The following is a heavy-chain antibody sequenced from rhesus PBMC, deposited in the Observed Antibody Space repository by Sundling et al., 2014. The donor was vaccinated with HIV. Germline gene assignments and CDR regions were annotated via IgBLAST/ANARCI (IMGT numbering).Heavy chain of an antibody. CDR2: ISWNSGTI. Sequence: EVQLVESGGGLVQPGGSLRLSCAASGFTFDDYAMSWVRQAPGKGLEWVSRISWNSGTIYYADSVKGRFTISRDNANNSLFLQMDRLRTEDTAVYYCIKLDWLDRAGVDYWGQGSPGHRLL. J-gene: IGHJ4*01. CDR3: IKLDWLDRAGVDY. CDR1: GFTFDDYA. D-gene: IGHD3-3*01. V-gene: IGHV3-134*01.